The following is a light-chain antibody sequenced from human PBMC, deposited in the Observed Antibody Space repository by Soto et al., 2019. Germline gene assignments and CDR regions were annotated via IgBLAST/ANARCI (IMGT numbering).Light chain of an antibody. J-gene: IGLJ1*01. CDR2: DVS. Sequence: QSGLTQPASVSGSPGQSITISCVGTSSYIGDYNYVSWYQQHPGKVPKVIIYDVSNRPSGVSYRFSGTKSGNTASLTVSGLQAEYLAEYYCCSYTSIGILIFVTVTNVTVL. CDR3: CSYTSIGILI. V-gene: IGLV2-14*01. CDR1: SSYIGDYNY.